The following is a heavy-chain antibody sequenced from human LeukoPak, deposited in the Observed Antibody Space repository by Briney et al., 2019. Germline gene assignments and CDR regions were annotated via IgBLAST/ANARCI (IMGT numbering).Heavy chain of an antibody. V-gene: IGHV4-59*01. D-gene: IGHD6-19*01. CDR2: IYYSGST. CDR1: GGSISTYY. CDR3: ARSERYNSGWYFYFDY. J-gene: IGHJ4*02. Sequence: SETLSLTCTVSGGSISTYYWSWIRQPPGKGLEWIGYIYYSGSTNYNPSLKSRVTISADTSKNQFSLNLSSVTAADTAVYYCARSERYNSGWYFYFDYWGQGTLVTVSS.